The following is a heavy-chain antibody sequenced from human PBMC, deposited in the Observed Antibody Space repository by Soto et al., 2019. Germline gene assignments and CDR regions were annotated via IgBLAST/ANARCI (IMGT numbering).Heavy chain of an antibody. J-gene: IGHJ1*01. CDR2: IKQEGSEK. V-gene: IGHV3-7*01. CDR3: ESGSSTSVSPVD. CDR1: GFTFSNYW. D-gene: IGHD2-2*01. Sequence: GWSLRLSCAVSGFTFSNYWMSWVRQAPGKGLEWVANIKQEGSEKHYVDSVKGRFTISRDNAKNSLYLQMNSLRAEDTAVYYCESGSSTSVSPVDSGKCTLVTGSA.